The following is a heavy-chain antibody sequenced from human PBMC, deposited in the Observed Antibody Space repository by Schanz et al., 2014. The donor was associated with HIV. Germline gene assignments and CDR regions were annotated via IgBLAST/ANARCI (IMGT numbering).Heavy chain of an antibody. V-gene: IGHV3-9*01. CDR3: AKGIMGATEYYYGMDV. D-gene: IGHD1-26*01. CDR2: MSWNRRRI. J-gene: IGHJ6*02. CDR1: GFTLSKNA. Sequence: EVQLLESGGGLVQPGGSLKLSCAASGFTLSKNAMSWVRLGPGKGLEWVSGMSWNRRRIGYGDAVKGRFTISRDNANNFVYLEMNGLRVEDTALYYCAKGIMGATEYYYGMDVWGQGTMVTVSS.